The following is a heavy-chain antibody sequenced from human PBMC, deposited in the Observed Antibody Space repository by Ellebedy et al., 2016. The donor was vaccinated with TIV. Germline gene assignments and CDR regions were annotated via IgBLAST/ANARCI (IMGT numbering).Heavy chain of an antibody. D-gene: IGHD6-19*01. CDR2: IYYSGST. V-gene: IGHV4-59*08. J-gene: IGHJ2*01. Sequence: SETLSLTCSVSGDSMTANYWTWIRQPPGKGLEWIGYIYYSGSTNYHPSLNSRVAISEDTSKNQLSLKLSSVTAADTAVYYCARHREQWLVDWYFDLWGRGTLVSVSS. CDR3: ARHREQWLVDWYFDL. CDR1: GDSMTANY.